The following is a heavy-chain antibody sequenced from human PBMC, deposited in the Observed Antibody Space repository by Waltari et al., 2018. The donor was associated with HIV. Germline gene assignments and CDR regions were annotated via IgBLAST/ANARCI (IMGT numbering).Heavy chain of an antibody. CDR3: ATGILVVTSGDYYYGMDV. Sequence: QVQLVQSGAEVKKPGASVKVSCKVSGYTLTALSMHWVRQAPGKGLEWMGGFDPEDGETIYAQKFQGRVTMTEDTSTDTAYMELSSLRSEDTAVYYCATGILVVTSGDYYYGMDVWGQGTTVTVSS. CDR1: GYTLTALS. CDR2: FDPEDGET. V-gene: IGHV1-24*01. J-gene: IGHJ6*02. D-gene: IGHD3-22*01.